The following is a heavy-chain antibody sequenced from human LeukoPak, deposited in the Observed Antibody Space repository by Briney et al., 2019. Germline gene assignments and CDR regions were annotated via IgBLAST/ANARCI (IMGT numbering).Heavy chain of an antibody. CDR3: AKVGGIVPAVYYYMDV. J-gene: IGHJ6*03. V-gene: IGHV3-30*02. Sequence: PGGSLRLSCAASGFTFRNYDMHWVRQAPGKGLEWVAFIRFDGSNTHYGDSVKGRFTISRDNSKNTLYLQMNSLRVEDTAVYYCAKVGGIVPAVYYYMDVWGKGTTVTVS. CDR1: GFTFRNYD. CDR2: IRFDGSNT. D-gene: IGHD6-25*01.